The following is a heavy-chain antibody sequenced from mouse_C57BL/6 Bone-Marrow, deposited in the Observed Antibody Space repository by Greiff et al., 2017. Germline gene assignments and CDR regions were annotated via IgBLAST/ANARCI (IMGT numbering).Heavy chain of an antibody. V-gene: IGHV1-82*01. CDR2: IYPGDGDT. D-gene: IGHD1-1*01. J-gene: IGHJ3*01. CDR1: GYAFSSSW. CDR3: QLRGFAD. Sequence: QVQLQQSGPELVKPGASVKISCKASGYAFSSSWMNWVKQRPGKGLEWIGRIYPGDGDTNYNGKFKGKATLTADKSSSSAYMQLSSLTSEDSAVYFCQLRGFADWGQGTLVTVSA.